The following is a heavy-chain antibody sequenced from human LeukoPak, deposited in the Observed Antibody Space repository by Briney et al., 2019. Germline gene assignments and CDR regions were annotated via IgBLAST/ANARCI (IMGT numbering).Heavy chain of an antibody. J-gene: IGHJ5*02. CDR2: ISGSGGRT. Sequence: PGGSLRLSCAASEFSVGSNYMTWVRQAPGKGLEWVSAISGSGGRTYYADSVKGRFTISRDNSKNTLYLQMNSLRAEDTAVYYCAKDNQGRITIFGVAPGWFDPWGQGTLVTVSS. V-gene: IGHV3-23*01. CDR3: AKDNQGRITIFGVAPGWFDP. CDR1: EFSVGSNY. D-gene: IGHD3-3*01.